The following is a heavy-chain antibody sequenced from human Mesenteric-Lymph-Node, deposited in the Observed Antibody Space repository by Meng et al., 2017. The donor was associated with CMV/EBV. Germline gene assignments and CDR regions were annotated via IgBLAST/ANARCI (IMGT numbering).Heavy chain of an antibody. CDR3: ARGPGGRFDY. V-gene: IGHV6-1*01. J-gene: IGHJ4*02. Sequence: CAITGDRVSSNNTAWNWIRQSPSRGLEWLGRTYYRSKWYNDYAVSVKSRITINPDTSKNQFSLQLNSVTPEDTAVYYCARGPGGRFDYWGQGTLVTVSS. CDR1: GDRVSSNNTA. CDR2: TYYRSKWYN. D-gene: IGHD3-10*01.